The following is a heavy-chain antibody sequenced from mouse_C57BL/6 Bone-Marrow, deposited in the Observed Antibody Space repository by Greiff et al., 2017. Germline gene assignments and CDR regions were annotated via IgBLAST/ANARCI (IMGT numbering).Heavy chain of an antibody. Sequence: QVQLQQSGAELVRPGASVKLSCKASGYTFTDYYINWVKQRPGQGLEWIARIYPGSGNTYYNEKFKGKATLTAEKSSSTAYMQLSSLTSEDSAVYFCARGDYGISYWYFDVWGTGTTVTVSS. CDR3: ARGDYGISYWYFDV. D-gene: IGHD1-1*01. J-gene: IGHJ1*03. CDR2: IYPGSGNT. V-gene: IGHV1-76*01. CDR1: GYTFTDYY.